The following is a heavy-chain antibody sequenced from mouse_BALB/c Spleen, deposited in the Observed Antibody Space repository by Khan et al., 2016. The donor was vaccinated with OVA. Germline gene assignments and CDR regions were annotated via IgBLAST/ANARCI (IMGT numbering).Heavy chain of an antibody. CDR3: GSGRLLLRYPDYLDY. CDR1: GYSITSDYA. J-gene: IGHJ2*01. D-gene: IGHD1-1*01. V-gene: IGHV3-2*02. CDR2: ISYSGSP. Sequence: ELVESGPGLLKPSQSQSLTCTVTGYSITSDYAWNWIRQFPGNKMECMAYISYSGSPNYSQSLRSRIAITRDTSKNQFFLQLNSVTTEDTATXYCGSGRLLLRYPDYLDYWGQGTTLTVSS.